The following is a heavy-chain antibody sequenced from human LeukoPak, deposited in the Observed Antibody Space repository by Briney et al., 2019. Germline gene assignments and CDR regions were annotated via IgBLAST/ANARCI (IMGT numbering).Heavy chain of an antibody. V-gene: IGHV3-30*19. CDR2: ISYDGSNK. CDR3: ARARPVTYYYDSSGDDAFDI. D-gene: IGHD3-22*01. CDR1: GFTFSSYG. J-gene: IGHJ3*02. Sequence: GRSLRLSCAASGFTFSSYGMHWVRQAPGKGLEWVAVISYDGSNKYYADSVKGRFTISRDNSKNTLYLQMNSLRAEDTAVYYCARARPVTYYYDSSGDDAFDIWGQGTMVTVSS.